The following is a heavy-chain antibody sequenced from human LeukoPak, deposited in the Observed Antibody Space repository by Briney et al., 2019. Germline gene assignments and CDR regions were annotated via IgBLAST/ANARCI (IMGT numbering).Heavy chain of an antibody. CDR1: GFTFSSYA. J-gene: IGHJ3*02. Sequence: PGGSLRLSCAASGFTFSSYAMSWVRQAPGKGLEWVSAISGSGGSTYYADSVKGRFTISRDNSKNTLYLQMNSLRAEDTAVYYCARGRRTRTYYYDSSGYYDDAFDIWGQGTMVTVSS. V-gene: IGHV3-23*01. CDR2: ISGSGGST. D-gene: IGHD3-22*01. CDR3: ARGRRTRTYYYDSSGYYDDAFDI.